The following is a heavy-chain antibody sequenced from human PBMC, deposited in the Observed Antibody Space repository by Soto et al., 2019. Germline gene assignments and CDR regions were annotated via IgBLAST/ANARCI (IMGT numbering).Heavy chain of an antibody. Sequence: EVQLVESGGGLVQPGGSLRLSCAASGFTFSSYWMSWVRQAPGKGLEWVANIKQDGSEKYYVDSVKGRFTISRDKAKNSLYLQMNSLRAENTAVYYCAAGPLGIAVAGIIDYWGQGTLVTVSS. CDR1: GFTFSSYW. D-gene: IGHD6-19*01. J-gene: IGHJ4*02. V-gene: IGHV3-7*01. CDR3: AAGPLGIAVAGIIDY. CDR2: IKQDGSEK.